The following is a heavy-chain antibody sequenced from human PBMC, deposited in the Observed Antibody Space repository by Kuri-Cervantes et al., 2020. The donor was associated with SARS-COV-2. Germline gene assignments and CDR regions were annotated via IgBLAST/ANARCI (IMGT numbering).Heavy chain of an antibody. J-gene: IGHJ4*02. CDR1: GGTFSTAI. CDR3: ARAHFPIFSGWLDY. Sequence: SVKVSCKASGGTFSTAIISWVRQGPGQGLEWMGGIMPAHGMPNYAQKFRGRVTITADTSTATAYLELRSLRSDDTAVYYCARAHFPIFSGWLDYWGQGTLVTVSS. CDR2: IMPAHGMP. V-gene: IGHV1-69*10. D-gene: IGHD6-19*01.